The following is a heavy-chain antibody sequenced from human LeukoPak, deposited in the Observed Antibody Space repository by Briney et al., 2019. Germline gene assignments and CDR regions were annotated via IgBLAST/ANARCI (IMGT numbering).Heavy chain of an antibody. V-gene: IGHV4-59*01. J-gene: IGHJ4*02. Sequence: SETLSLTCTVSGGSISSYYWSWIRQPPGKGLEWIGYIYYSGSTNYNPSLKSRVTISVDTSKNQFSLKLSSVTAADTAVYYCAGAPAAFPTYFDYWGQGTLVTVSS. CDR1: GGSISSYY. CDR2: IYYSGST. CDR3: AGAPAAFPTYFDY. D-gene: IGHD1-1*01.